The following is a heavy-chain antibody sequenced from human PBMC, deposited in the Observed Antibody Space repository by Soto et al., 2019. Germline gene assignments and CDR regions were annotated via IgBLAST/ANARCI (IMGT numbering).Heavy chain of an antibody. V-gene: IGHV4-39*07. D-gene: IGHD1-26*01. CDR3: ARGVGKKWELPDY. J-gene: IGHJ4*02. CDR2: IYYSGST. CDR1: GGSISSSSYY. Sequence: SETLSLTCTVSGGSISSSSYYWGWIRQPPGKGLEWIGSIYYSGSTYYNPSLKSRVTISVDTSKNQFSLKLSSVTAADTAVYFCARGVGKKWELPDYWGPGILVTVSS.